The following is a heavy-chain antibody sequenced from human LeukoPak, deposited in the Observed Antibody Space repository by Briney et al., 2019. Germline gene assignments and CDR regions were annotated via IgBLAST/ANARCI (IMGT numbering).Heavy chain of an antibody. CDR2: ISGSGGTT. D-gene: IGHD6-13*01. V-gene: IGHV3-23*01. CDR3: AKVAAAGTHLDY. J-gene: IGHJ4*02. Sequence: GGSLRLSCAASGFTFSSYAMIWVRQAPGKGLEWVSGISGSGGTTYYADSVKGRFTISRDNSKNMLYLQMNSLRAEEKALYYCAKVAAAGTHLDYWGQGTLVTVSS. CDR1: GFTFSSYA.